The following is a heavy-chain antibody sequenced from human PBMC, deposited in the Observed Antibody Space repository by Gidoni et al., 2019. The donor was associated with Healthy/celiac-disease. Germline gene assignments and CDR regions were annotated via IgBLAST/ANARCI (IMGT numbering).Heavy chain of an antibody. Sequence: QVPLVRSGAAVKKPGASVKVSCKASGHTFTGYYLHWVRQAPGQGLEGMGWINPNSGGTNYAQKFQGRVTMTRDTSISTAYMELSRLGSDDTAVYYCARGSEEEPPYDYWGQGTLVTVSS. CDR3: ARGSEEEPPYDY. J-gene: IGHJ4*02. CDR2: INPNSGGT. CDR1: GHTFTGYY. V-gene: IGHV1-2*02.